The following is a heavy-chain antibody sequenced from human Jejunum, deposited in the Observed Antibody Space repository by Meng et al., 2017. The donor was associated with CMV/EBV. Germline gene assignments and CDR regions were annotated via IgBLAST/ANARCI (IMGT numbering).Heavy chain of an antibody. CDR1: GYTFNTYG. CDR3: ASGTPGRSYCDY. D-gene: IGHD2-15*01. J-gene: IGHJ4*02. V-gene: IGHV1-18*01. CDR2: FVNYVDT. Sequence: QVRLVQSGDEVKKPGASVKVSCKASGYTFNTYGISWVRRAPGQGLEWMGWFVNYVDTYPAPKFQGRVTMTTDTHTNTAFMELRSLTSDDTAVYYCASGTPGRSYCDYWGQGTLVTVSS.